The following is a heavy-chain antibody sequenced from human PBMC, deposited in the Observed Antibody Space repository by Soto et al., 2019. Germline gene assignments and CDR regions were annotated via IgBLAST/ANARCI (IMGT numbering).Heavy chain of an antibody. D-gene: IGHD3-22*01. CDR1: GGSFSGYY. Sequence: SETLSLTCAVYGGSFSGYYLSWIRQPPGKGLEWIGEINHSGSTNYNPSLKSRVTISVDTSKNQFSLKLSSVTAADTAVYYCARGGASLRYYDSSGYNWFDPWGQGTLVTVSS. CDR3: ARGGASLRYYDSSGYNWFDP. V-gene: IGHV4-34*01. CDR2: INHSGST. J-gene: IGHJ5*02.